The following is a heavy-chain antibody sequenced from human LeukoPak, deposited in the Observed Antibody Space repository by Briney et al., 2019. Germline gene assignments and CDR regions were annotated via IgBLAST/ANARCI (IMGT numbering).Heavy chain of an antibody. CDR1: GYTLTELS. CDR3: ARLGYCSSTSCYGMAGFDY. V-gene: IGHV1-2*02. D-gene: IGHD2-2*01. Sequence: ASVKVSCKVSGYTLTELSMHWVRQAPGQGLEWMGWINPNSGGTNYAQKFQGRVTMTRDTSISTAYMELSRLRSDDTAVYYCARLGYCSSTSCYGMAGFDYWGQGTLVTVSS. CDR2: INPNSGGT. J-gene: IGHJ4*02.